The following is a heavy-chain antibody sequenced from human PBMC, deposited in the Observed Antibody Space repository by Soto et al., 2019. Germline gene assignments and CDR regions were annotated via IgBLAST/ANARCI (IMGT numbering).Heavy chain of an antibody. Sequence: QVQLQQWGAGLLKPSETLSLTCAVYGGSFSGYYWSWIRQPPGKGLEWIGEINHSGSTNYNPSLKSRVTTSVDTSKNQFSPKLSSVTAADTAVYYCARDRPGDYDSSGYYYLAFDIWGQGTMVTVSS. CDR2: INHSGST. D-gene: IGHD3-22*01. CDR1: GGSFSGYY. J-gene: IGHJ3*02. V-gene: IGHV4-34*01. CDR3: ARDRPGDYDSSGYYYLAFDI.